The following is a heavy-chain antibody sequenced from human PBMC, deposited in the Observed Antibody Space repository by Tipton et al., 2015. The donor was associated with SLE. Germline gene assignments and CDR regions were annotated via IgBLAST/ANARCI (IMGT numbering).Heavy chain of an antibody. D-gene: IGHD1-26*01. J-gene: IGHJ4*02. CDR2: ISSSSSTI. CDR1: GFTFSSYS. Sequence: SLRLSCAASGFTFSSYSMNWVRQAPGKGLEWVSYISSSSSTIYYADSVKGRFTISRDKAKNPLYLQMNSLRAEDTAVYYCAKPGLSRGVVGALGYWGQGTLVTVSS. V-gene: IGHV3-48*01. CDR3: AKPGLSRGVVGALGY.